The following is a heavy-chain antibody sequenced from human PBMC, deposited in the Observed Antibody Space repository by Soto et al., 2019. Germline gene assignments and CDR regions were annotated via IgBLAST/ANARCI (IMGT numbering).Heavy chain of an antibody. CDR3: AIVPWGREYSGYDSPFDY. Sequence: GGSLRLSCAASGFTFSSYSMNWVRQAPGKGLEWVSSISSSSSYIYYADSVKGRFTIPRDNAKNSLYLQMNSLRAEDTAVSYCAIVPWGREYSGYDSPFDYWGQGTLVTVSS. CDR1: GFTFSSYS. CDR2: ISSSSSYI. D-gene: IGHD5-12*01. J-gene: IGHJ4*02. V-gene: IGHV3-21*01.